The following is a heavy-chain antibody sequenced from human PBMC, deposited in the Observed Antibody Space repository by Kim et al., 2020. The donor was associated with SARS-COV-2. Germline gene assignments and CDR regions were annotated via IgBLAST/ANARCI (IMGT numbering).Heavy chain of an antibody. CDR1: GFTFSSYG. V-gene: IGHV3-30*18. Sequence: GGSLRLSCAASGFTFSSYGMHWVRQAPGKGLEWVAVISYDGSNKYYADSVKGRFTISRDNSKNTLYLQMNSLGAEDTAVYYCAKGRGGWVFDYWGQGTLVTVSS. J-gene: IGHJ4*02. D-gene: IGHD3-16*01. CDR3: AKGRGGWVFDY. CDR2: ISYDGSNK.